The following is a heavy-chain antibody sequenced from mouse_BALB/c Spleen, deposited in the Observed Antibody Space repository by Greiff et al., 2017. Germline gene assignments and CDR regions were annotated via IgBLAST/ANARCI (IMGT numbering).Heavy chain of an antibody. CDR1: GFTFSSYG. Sequence: EVKLVESVGDLVKPGGSLKLSCAASGFTFSSYGMSWVRQTPDKRLEWVATISSGGSYTYYPDSVKGRFTISRDNAKNTLYLQMSSLKSEDTAMYYCAGRNYFDYWGQGTTLTVSS. CDR3: AGRNYFDY. V-gene: IGHV5-6*01. CDR2: ISSGGSYT. J-gene: IGHJ2*01.